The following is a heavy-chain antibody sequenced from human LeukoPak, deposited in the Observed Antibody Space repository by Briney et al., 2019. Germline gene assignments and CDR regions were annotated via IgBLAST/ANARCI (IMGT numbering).Heavy chain of an antibody. J-gene: IGHJ3*02. CDR3: ARGKSYYDSSGYYLQSRAFDI. V-gene: IGHV4-34*01. Sequence: SETLSLTCAVYGGSFSGYYWSWIRQPPGKGLEWIGEINHSGSTNYNPSLKSRVTISVDTSKNQFSLKLSSVTAADTAVYYCARGKSYYDSSGYYLQSRAFDIWGQGTMVTVSS. CDR2: INHSGST. D-gene: IGHD3-22*01. CDR1: GGSFSGYY.